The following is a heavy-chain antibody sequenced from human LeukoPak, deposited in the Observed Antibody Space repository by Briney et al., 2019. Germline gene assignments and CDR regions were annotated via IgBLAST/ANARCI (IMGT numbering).Heavy chain of an antibody. CDR2: IIPIFGTA. CDR3: ARTAHYYGWGSYYNRGPQPYPMDV. Sequence: SVTVSCKASGGTFSSYAFSWVRQPPGQGLEWVGGIIPIFGTANYPQKFQGRVTITADESTSTAYMELSSLRSEDTAVYYCARTAHYYGWGSYYNRGPQPYPMDVWGKGTTVTVSS. D-gene: IGHD3-10*01. J-gene: IGHJ6*04. V-gene: IGHV1-69*01. CDR1: GGTFSSYA.